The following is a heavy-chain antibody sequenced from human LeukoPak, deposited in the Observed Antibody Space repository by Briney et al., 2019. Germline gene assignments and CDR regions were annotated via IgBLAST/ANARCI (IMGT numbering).Heavy chain of an antibody. D-gene: IGHD6-13*01. CDR3: ATGELRAAGTDY. CDR2: ISAYNGNT. CDR1: GGTFSSYA. Sequence: ASVKVSCKASGGTFSSYAISWVRQAPGQGLEWMGWISAYNGNTNYAQKLQGRVTMTTDTSTSTAYMELRSLRSEDTAVYYCATGELRAAGTDYWGQGTLVTVSS. J-gene: IGHJ4*02. V-gene: IGHV1-18*01.